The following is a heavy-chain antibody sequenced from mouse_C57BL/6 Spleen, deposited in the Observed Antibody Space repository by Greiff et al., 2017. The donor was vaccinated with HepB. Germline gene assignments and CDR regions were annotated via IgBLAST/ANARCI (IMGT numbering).Heavy chain of an antibody. CDR1: GYAFSSSW. V-gene: IGHV1-82*01. CDR2: IYPGDGDT. J-gene: IGHJ3*01. CDR3: AIYDYDSWFAY. D-gene: IGHD2-4*01. Sequence: QVQLKESGPELVKPGASVKISCKASGYAFSSSWMNWVKQRPGKGLEWIGRIYPGDGDTNYNGKFKGKATLTADKSSSTAYMQLSSLTSEDSAVYFCAIYDYDSWFAYWGQGTLVTVSA.